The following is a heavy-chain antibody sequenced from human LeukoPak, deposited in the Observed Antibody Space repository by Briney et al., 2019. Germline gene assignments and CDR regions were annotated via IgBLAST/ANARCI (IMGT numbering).Heavy chain of an antibody. CDR2: ISYDGSNK. J-gene: IGHJ4*02. D-gene: IGHD6-13*01. CDR3: ARESHGPGIAAAGQGFDY. V-gene: IGHV3-30*03. Sequence: GGSLRLSCAASGFTFSSYGMHWVRQAPGKGLEWVAVISYDGSNKYYADSVKGRFTISRDNSKNTLYLQMNSLRAEDTAVYYCARESHGPGIAAAGQGFDYWGQGTLVTVSS. CDR1: GFTFSSYG.